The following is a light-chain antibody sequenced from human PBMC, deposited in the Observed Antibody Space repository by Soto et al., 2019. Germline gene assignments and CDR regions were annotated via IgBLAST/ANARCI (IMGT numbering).Light chain of an antibody. CDR2: DAS. CDR3: QQYDNLPTFT. Sequence: DIQMTQSPSSLSASVGDRVTITCQASQDFSNHLNWYQQKPGKAPKLLIYDASNLETGVPSSFSGSGSGTDFTFTITSLRPEDIATYYCQQYDNLPTFTFGPGTKVDIK. CDR1: QDFSNH. J-gene: IGKJ3*01. V-gene: IGKV1-33*01.